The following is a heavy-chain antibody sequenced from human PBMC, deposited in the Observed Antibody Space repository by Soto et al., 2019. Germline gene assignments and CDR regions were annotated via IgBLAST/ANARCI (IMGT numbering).Heavy chain of an antibody. J-gene: IGHJ6*02. Sequence: LSLTCTVSGGSISSYYWSWIRQPAGKGLEWIGRIYTSGSTNYNPSLKSRVTMSVDTSKNQFSLKLSSVTAADTAVYYCAGEYSSGYYGMDVWGQGTTVTVSS. V-gene: IGHV4-4*07. CDR2: IYTSGST. D-gene: IGHD5-18*01. CDR1: GGSISSYY. CDR3: AGEYSSGYYGMDV.